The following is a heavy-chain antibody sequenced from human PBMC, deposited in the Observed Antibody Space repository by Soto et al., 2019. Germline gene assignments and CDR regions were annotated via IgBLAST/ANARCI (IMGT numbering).Heavy chain of an antibody. D-gene: IGHD3-16*01. J-gene: IGHJ6*02. CDR1: GGTFSSYA. CDR3: ARDGGHRDRYYYYYGMDV. Sequence: QVQLVQSGAEVKKPGSSVKVSCKASGGTFSSYAISWVRQAPGQGLEWMGGIIPIFGTANYAQKFQGRVTITADEYTSTAYMELSSLRSEDTAVYYCARDGGHRDRYYYYYGMDVWGQGTPVTVSS. V-gene: IGHV1-69*01. CDR2: IIPIFGTA.